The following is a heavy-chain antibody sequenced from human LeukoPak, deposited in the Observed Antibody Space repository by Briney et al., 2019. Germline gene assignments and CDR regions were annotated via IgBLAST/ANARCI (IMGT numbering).Heavy chain of an antibody. CDR2: IKQDGSEK. V-gene: IGHV3-7*01. D-gene: IGHD1-26*01. Sequence: GGSLRLSCAASGFTFSSYWMSWVRQAPGKGLEWVANIKQDGSEKYYVDSVKGRFTISRDNAKNSLYLQMNSLRAEDTAVYYCTRDSLPYYYGMDVWGQGTTVTVSS. CDR3: TRDSLPYYYGMDV. CDR1: GFTFSSYW. J-gene: IGHJ6*02.